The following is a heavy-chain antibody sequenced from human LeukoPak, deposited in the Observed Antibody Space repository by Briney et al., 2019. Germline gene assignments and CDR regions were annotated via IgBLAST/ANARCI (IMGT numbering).Heavy chain of an antibody. CDR3: ARPLRLPQWLATTFGY. D-gene: IGHD6-19*01. V-gene: IGHV1-3*01. Sequence: ASVKVSCKASGYTFTSYAMHWVRQAPGQRLEWMGWINAGNGNTKYSQKFQGRVTITRDTSASTAYMELSSLRSEDTAVHYCARPLRLPQWLATTFGYWGQEPWSPSPQ. J-gene: IGHJ4*01. CDR2: INAGNGNT. CDR1: GYTFTSYA.